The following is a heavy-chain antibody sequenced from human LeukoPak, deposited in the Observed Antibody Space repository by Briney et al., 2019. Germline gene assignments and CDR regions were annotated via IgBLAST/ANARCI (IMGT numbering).Heavy chain of an antibody. D-gene: IGHD3-22*01. Sequence: PSETLSLTCSVSGDSITSFDWSWVRQPAGKGLEWIGRIYSNEHTYSNPPLRGRVTISVDKSRNLVSLRLSSVAAADTSVYYCARDRGIGIVESRVAFDLWGQGTMVTVSS. J-gene: IGHJ3*01. CDR1: GDSITSFD. CDR2: IYSNEHT. CDR3: ARDRGIGIVESRVAFDL. V-gene: IGHV4-4*07.